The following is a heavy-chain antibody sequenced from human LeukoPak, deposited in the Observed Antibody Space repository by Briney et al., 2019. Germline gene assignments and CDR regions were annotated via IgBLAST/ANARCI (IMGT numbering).Heavy chain of an antibody. Sequence: HPGGSLRLSCAASGITFSNYAMHWVRQAPGKGLEWVAVISYDGNNKYHADSVKGRFAISRDNSKNTLYLQMNSLRTEDTAVYSCAWGGDYDSGSFRWRHFDYWGQGTLVTVSS. CDR3: AWGGDYDSGSFRWRHFDY. D-gene: IGHD3-10*01. CDR1: GITFSNYA. CDR2: ISYDGNNK. J-gene: IGHJ4*02. V-gene: IGHV3-30*09.